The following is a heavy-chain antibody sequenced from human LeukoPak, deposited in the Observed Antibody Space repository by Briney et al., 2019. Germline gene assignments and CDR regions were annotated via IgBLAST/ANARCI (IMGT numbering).Heavy chain of an antibody. CDR1: GYTLTELS. J-gene: IGHJ4*02. Sequence: ASVKVSCKVSGYTLTELSMHWVRQAPGKGLEWMGGFDPEDGETIYAQKFQGRVTMTEDTSTDTAYMELSSLRSEDTAVYYCATDFDIVATIARPGYWGQGTLVTVSS. D-gene: IGHD5-12*01. V-gene: IGHV1-24*01. CDR3: ATDFDIVATIARPGY. CDR2: FDPEDGET.